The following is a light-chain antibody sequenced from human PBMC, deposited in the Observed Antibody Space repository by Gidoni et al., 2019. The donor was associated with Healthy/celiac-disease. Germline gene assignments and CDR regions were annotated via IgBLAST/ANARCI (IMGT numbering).Light chain of an antibody. J-gene: IGLJ1*01. CDR3: AAWDDSLNGYV. V-gene: IGLV1-44*01. CDR2: SNN. Sequence: QSVLTQPPSASGTPGLRVPISCSGSSSNIGSNTVNWYQQLPGTAPKLLIYSNNQRPSGVPDRFSGSKSGTSASLAISGLQSEDEDDYYCAAWDDSLNGYVFGTGTKVTVL. CDR1: SSNIGSNT.